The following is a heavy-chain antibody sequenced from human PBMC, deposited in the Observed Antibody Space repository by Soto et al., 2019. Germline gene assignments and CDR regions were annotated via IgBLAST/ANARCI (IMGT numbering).Heavy chain of an antibody. D-gene: IGHD2-21*02. CDR2: IYHSGST. CDR3: ATAPGPY. CDR1: GGSFSGYY. V-gene: IGHV4-34*01. Sequence: SETLSLTCAVYGGSFSGYYWTWIRQPPGTGLEWIGYIYHSGSTYYNPSLKSRVTISVDRSKNQFSLKLSSVTAADTAVYYCATAPGPYWGQGTLVTVSS. J-gene: IGHJ4*02.